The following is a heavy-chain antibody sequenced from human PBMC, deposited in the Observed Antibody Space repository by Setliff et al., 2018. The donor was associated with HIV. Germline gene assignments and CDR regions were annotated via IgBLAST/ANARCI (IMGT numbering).Heavy chain of an antibody. CDR2: IKEDGSED. Sequence: LRLSCEASGFPFNEFWMSWVRQAPGQGLEWVANIKEDGSEDFYVGSVEGRFTISRDNTKGSLYLQMDNLGVEDTALYYCAREVYGSSSFNYWGRGTSVTVSS. D-gene: IGHD3-10*01. CDR1: GFPFNEFW. J-gene: IGHJ4*02. V-gene: IGHV3-7*03. CDR3: AREVYGSSSFNY.